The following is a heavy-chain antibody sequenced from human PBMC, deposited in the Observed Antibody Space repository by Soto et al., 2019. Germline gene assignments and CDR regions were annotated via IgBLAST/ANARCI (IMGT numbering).Heavy chain of an antibody. CDR2: ISGSGAST. CDR1: GATCRSCA. V-gene: IGHV3-23*01. J-gene: IGHJ4*02. Sequence: VVSPRPSCIAAGATCRSCAIRWVRQAPGKGLEWVSAISGSGASTYYADSVKGRFTISRDKSKNTLYLQMNSLRAEDTALYYCAKHIDYSSSLAGYWGQGTLLTVSS. CDR3: AKHIDYSSSLAGY. D-gene: IGHD6-6*01.